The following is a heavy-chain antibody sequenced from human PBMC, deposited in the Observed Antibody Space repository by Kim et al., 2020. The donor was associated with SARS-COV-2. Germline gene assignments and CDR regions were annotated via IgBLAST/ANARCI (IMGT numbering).Heavy chain of an antibody. CDR2: ISGSGRST. D-gene: IGHD1-1*01. CDR3: AKGTYNPPSFDF. J-gene: IGHJ3*01. CDR1: EFTFSSYA. V-gene: IGHV3-23*01. Sequence: GGSLRLSCAASEFTFSSYAMNWVRQAPGKGLEWVSAISGSGRSTYCADSVKGRFTISRDNSKNTLYLQINSLRAEDTAMYYCAKGTYNPPSFDFWGQGT.